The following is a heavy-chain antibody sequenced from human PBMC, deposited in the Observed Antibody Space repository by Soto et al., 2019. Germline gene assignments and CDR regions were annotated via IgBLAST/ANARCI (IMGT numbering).Heavy chain of an antibody. CDR1: GFTFSSYS. V-gene: IGHV3-21*01. J-gene: IGHJ6*03. CDR2: ISSSSSYI. CDR3: ARERGGYYDILTCFYSYMDV. D-gene: IGHD3-9*01. Sequence: GGSLRLSCAASGFTFSSYSMNWVRQAQGKGLEWVSSISSSSSYIYYADSVKDRFTISRDNATNSLYLQMNSLRAEDTAVYSGARERGGYYDILTCFYSYMDVWGKGTTVTVSS.